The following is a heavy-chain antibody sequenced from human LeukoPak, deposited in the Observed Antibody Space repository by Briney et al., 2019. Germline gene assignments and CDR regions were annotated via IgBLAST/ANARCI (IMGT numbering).Heavy chain of an antibody. V-gene: IGHV3-23*01. CDR1: GFTFSSYG. CDR3: AKDRQQWLSTAYYYYYMDV. D-gene: IGHD6-19*01. Sequence: GGSLRLSCAASGFTFSSYGMNWVRQAPGKGLEWVSGISGDAGRTYYADSVKGRFTIYRDNSKNTLYLQMNSLGAEDTAVYYCAKDRQQWLSTAYYYYYMDVWGKGTTVTVSS. J-gene: IGHJ6*03. CDR2: ISGDAGRT.